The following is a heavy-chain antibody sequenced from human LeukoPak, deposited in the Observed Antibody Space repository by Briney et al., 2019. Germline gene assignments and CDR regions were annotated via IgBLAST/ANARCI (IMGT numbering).Heavy chain of an antibody. J-gene: IGHJ4*02. D-gene: IGHD3-22*01. V-gene: IGHV1-69-2*01. CDR1: GYTFTDYY. CDR3: ARGGAMIVVANEYDY. CDR2: VDPEDGET. Sequence: ASVKISCKVSGYTFTDYYMHWVQQAPGKGLEWMGLVDPEDGETIYAEKFRGRVTITADTSTDTAYMELGSLRSEDTAVYYCARGGAMIVVANEYDYWGQGTLVTVSS.